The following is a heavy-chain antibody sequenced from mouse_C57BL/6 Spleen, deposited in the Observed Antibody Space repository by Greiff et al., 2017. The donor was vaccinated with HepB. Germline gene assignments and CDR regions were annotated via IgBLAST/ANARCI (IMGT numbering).Heavy chain of an antibody. J-gene: IGHJ4*01. D-gene: IGHD3-1*01. CDR2: INPYNGGT. V-gene: IGHV1-19*01. Sequence: VQLKESGPVLVKPGASVKMSCKASGYTFTDYYMNWVKQSHGKSLEWIGVINPYNGGTSYNQKFKGKATLTVDKSSSTAYMELNSLTSEDSAVYYCARGGSMDYWGQGTSVTVSS. CDR3: ARGGSMDY. CDR1: GYTFTDYY.